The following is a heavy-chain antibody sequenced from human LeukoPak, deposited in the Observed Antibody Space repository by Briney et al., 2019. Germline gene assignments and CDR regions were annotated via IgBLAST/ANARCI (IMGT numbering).Heavy chain of an antibody. CDR3: AALYYYGSGSHDFDY. V-gene: IGHV4-30-2*01. CDR2: IYHSGST. J-gene: IGHJ4*02. CDR1: GGSISSGGYS. D-gene: IGHD3-10*01. Sequence: SETLSLTCAVSGGSISSGGYSWSWIRQPPGKGLEWIGYIYHSGSTYYNPSLKSRVTISVDRSKNQFSLKLSSVTAADTAVYYCAALYYYGSGSHDFDYWGQGTLATVSS.